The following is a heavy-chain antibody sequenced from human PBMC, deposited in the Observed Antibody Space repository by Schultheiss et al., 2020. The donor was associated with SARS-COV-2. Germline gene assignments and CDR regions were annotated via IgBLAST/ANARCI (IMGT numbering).Heavy chain of an antibody. Sequence: ASVKVSCKASGYTFTSYGISWVRQAPGQGLEWMGWISAYNGNTNYAQKLQGRVTMTTDTSTSTAYMELRSLRSDDTAVYYCATLGYCSGGSCYPDAFDIWGQGTMVTVSS. V-gene: IGHV1-18*04. CDR3: ATLGYCSGGSCYPDAFDI. D-gene: IGHD2-15*01. J-gene: IGHJ3*02. CDR2: ISAYNGNT. CDR1: GYTFTSYG.